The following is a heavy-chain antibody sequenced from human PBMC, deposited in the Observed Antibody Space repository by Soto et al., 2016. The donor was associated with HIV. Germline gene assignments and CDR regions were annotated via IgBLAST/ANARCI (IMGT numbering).Heavy chain of an antibody. V-gene: IGHV3-9*01. CDR3: AKGAIQFSSSSGSAWFDP. J-gene: IGHJ5*02. Sequence: EEYLVESGGALVQPGRSLRLSCDASGFRFDNYAMHWLRQVPGKGLEWVCGISWNNSSRSYVDSVKGRFTISRDNAKNSLYLQMNSLRVDDAALYFCAKGAIQFSSSSGSAWFDPWGQGTLVTVSS. CDR1: GFRFDNYA. D-gene: IGHD2-2*01. CDR2: ISWNNSSR.